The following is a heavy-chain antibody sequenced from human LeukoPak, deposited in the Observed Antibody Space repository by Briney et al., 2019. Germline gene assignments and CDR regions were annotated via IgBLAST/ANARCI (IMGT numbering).Heavy chain of an antibody. V-gene: IGHV3-48*03. CDR3: ARDPVCDY. CDR1: GFTFSSYE. J-gene: IGHJ4*02. Sequence: GGSLRLSCAASGFTFSSYEMNWVRPAPGKGLEWVSYISSSGSTIYYADSVKGRFIVSRDNAKNSLYLQMNSLRAEDTAVYYCARDPVCDYWGQGTLVTVSS. CDR2: ISSSGSTI.